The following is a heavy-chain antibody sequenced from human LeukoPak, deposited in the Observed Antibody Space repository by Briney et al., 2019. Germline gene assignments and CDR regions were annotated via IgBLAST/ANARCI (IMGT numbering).Heavy chain of an antibody. V-gene: IGHV4-30-2*01. CDR1: GGSISSGGYY. D-gene: IGHD6-13*01. CDR3: ARGISSSWSGAFDI. J-gene: IGHJ3*02. CDR2: IYHSGST. Sequence: SENLSLTCTVSGGSISSGGYYWSWIRQPPGKGLEWIGYIYHSGSTYYNPSLKSRVTISVDRSKNQFSLKLSSVTAADTAVYYCARGISSSWSGAFDIWGQGTMVTVSS.